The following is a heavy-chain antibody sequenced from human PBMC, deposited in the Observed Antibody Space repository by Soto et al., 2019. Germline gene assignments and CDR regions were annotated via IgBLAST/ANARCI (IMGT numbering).Heavy chain of an antibody. CDR1: GLDFSTYA. CDR2: IGEGGVSR. D-gene: IGHD3-10*01. V-gene: IGHV3-23*01. CDR3: ARDSVTRVSSDIPGMDV. J-gene: IGHJ6*02. Sequence: PGGSLRLSCVASGLDFSTYAMSWVRQAPGKGLEWVSVIGEGGVSRVYADAVKGRFTISRDNSKNTLYLQMTSLRVDDTAMYYCARDSVTRVSSDIPGMDVWGQGTTVTVSS.